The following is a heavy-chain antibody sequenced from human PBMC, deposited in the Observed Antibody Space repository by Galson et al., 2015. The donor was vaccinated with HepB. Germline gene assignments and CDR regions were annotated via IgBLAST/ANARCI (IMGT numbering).Heavy chain of an antibody. Sequence: SVKVSCKASGYTFTWFGITWVRQAPGQGLEWMGWISAVDGRTKYAQKFHDRVTMTVDTSTSTGYMELRSLRSDDTAVYYCARTRGGGDYRGDFDYWGQGTLVTVSS. J-gene: IGHJ4*02. CDR1: GYTFTWFG. V-gene: IGHV1-18*01. CDR3: ARTRGGGDYRGDFDY. CDR2: ISAVDGRT. D-gene: IGHD4-17*01.